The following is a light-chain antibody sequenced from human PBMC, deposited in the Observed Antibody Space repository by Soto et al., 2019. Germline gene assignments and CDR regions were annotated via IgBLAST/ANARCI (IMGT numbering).Light chain of an antibody. CDR1: QSVSSSY. J-gene: IGKJ4*01. Sequence: EIELTQSPGTLSLSPGERATLSCRASQSVSSSYLAWYQQKPGQAPRLLIYGASSRATGIPDRFSGSGSATDFPLTSSRLAPEDFAVYYCQQYGSSPLTFGGGTKVDIK. V-gene: IGKV3-20*01. CDR2: GAS. CDR3: QQYGSSPLT.